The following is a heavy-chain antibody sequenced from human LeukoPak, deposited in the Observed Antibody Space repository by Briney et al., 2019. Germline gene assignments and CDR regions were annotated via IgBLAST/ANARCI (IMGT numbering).Heavy chain of an antibody. D-gene: IGHD3-10*01. V-gene: IGHV4-61*05. CDR1: GGSIGSSSYY. CDR3: ARGTLWFGELSA. J-gene: IGHJ5*02. CDR2: INYSGST. Sequence: PSETLSLTCTVSGGSIGSSSYYWGWIRQPPGKGLEWIGYINYSGSTNYNPSLNSRVTISVDTSKNQFSLKLGSVTAADTAVYYCARGTLWFGELSAWGQGTLVTVSS.